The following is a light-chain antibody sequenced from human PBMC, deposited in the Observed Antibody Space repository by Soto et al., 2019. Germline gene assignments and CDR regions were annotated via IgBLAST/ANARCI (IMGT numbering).Light chain of an antibody. CDR2: EAS. Sequence: DIHMTQSPSTLSASVGDRVTITCRASQSISSWLAWYQQKPGKAPNLLIYEASNLESGVPSRFSGSGSGTEFTLSISDLQPDDSATYYCQQYNSSPLTFGGGTKVEIQ. CDR3: QQYNSSPLT. J-gene: IGKJ4*01. CDR1: QSISSW. V-gene: IGKV1-5*03.